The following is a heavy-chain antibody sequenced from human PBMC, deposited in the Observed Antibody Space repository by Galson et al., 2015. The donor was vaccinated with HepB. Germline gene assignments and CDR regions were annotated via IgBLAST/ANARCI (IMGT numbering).Heavy chain of an antibody. CDR2: ISYDGSFR. D-gene: IGHD6-13*01. CDR1: GFSFSNYG. Sequence: SLRLSCASSGFSFSNYGIHWVRQAPGKGLEWMAVISYDGSFRYYADSVKGRFTISRDNSKNTLYLQMNSLRAEDTAVYYCVRLTLAGGFDYWSQGTLVTVSS. CDR3: VRLTLAGGFDY. V-gene: IGHV3-30*03. J-gene: IGHJ4*02.